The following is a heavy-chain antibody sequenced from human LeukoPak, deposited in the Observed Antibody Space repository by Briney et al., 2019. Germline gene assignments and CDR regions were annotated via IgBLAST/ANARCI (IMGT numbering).Heavy chain of an antibody. V-gene: IGHV1-2*02. Sequence: ASVKVSCKASGYTFTGYYMHWVRQAPGQGLEWMGWINPNSGGTNYAQRFQGRVTMTRDTSISTAYMELSRLRSDDTAVYYCARDPLGDRTLLDWGQGTLVTVSS. J-gene: IGHJ4*02. CDR1: GYTFTGYY. D-gene: IGHD1-26*01. CDR3: ARDPLGDRTLLD. CDR2: INPNSGGT.